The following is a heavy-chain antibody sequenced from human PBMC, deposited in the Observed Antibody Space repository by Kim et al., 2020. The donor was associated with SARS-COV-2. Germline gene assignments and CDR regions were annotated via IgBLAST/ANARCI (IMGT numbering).Heavy chain of an antibody. CDR1: GFSISSSSYY. D-gene: IGHD6-19*01. J-gene: IGHJ4*02. CDR2: IYYSGSN. CDR3: ARLAPHSGWSLDY. V-gene: IGHV4-39*07. Sequence: SETLSLTCTVSGFSISSSSYYWGWIRQPPGQGLVWIGSIYYSGSNYYNPSIKSRVTISVDTSKNQCSLKLSSVTAADTAVYYCARLAPHSGWSLDYWGQGTLVTVSS.